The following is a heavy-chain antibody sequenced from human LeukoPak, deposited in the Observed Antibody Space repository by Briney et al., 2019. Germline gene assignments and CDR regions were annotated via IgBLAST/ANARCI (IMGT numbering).Heavy chain of an antibody. CDR1: GGSISSSSYY. J-gene: IGHJ6*04. CDR3: ARNYGDYTRTVDV. CDR2: IYYSGST. V-gene: IGHV4-39*01. D-gene: IGHD4-17*01. Sequence: SETLSLTCTVSGGSISSSSYYWGWIRQPPGRGLEWIGSIYYSGSTYYNPSLKSRVTISVDTSKNQFSLKLSSVTAADTAVYYCARNYGDYTRTVDVWGKGTTVTISS.